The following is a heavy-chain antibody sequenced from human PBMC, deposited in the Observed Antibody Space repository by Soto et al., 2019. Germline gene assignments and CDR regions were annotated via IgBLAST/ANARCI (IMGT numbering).Heavy chain of an antibody. CDR1: GYDFSSYG. V-gene: IGHV1-18*01. CDR3: XXXXXXXXXXXXXXXXXXXNV. CDR2: ISPYDGYT. Sequence: QAQLVQSGGEVKEPGASVKVSCKASGYDFSSYGINWVRQAPGQGLEWLGWISPYDGYTNYAQILQGRVFMTTDTXXXXXXXXXXXXXXXXXXXXXXXXXXXXXXXXXXXXXXXXXNVWGQGTTVTVSS. J-gene: IGHJ3*01.